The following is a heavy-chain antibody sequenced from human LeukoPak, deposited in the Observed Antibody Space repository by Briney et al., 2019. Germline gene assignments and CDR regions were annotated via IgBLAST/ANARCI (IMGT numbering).Heavy chain of an antibody. CDR1: GGSFSGYY. Sequence: SETLSLTCAVYGGSFSGYYWSWIRPPPGKGLGWIGEINHSGSTNYNPSPKSRVTISVDTSKTQFSLELSSVTASDTAVYCCARVLIAFDIWGQGTMVTVSS. CDR2: INHSGST. D-gene: IGHD2-8*01. J-gene: IGHJ3*02. CDR3: ARVLIAFDI. V-gene: IGHV4-34*01.